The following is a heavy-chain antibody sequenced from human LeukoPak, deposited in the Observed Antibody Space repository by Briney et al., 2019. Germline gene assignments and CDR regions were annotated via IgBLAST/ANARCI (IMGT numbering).Heavy chain of an antibody. V-gene: IGHV3-53*01. Sequence: PGGSLRLSCAASGFPVSDDYMSWVRQAPGKGLEWASTISDAGITYYADSEKGRFTISRDNSKNTLYLQMNNLRVEDTAVYYCARVFNIWGQGTMVTVSS. CDR3: ARVFNI. CDR2: ISDAGIT. J-gene: IGHJ3*02. CDR1: GFPVSDDY.